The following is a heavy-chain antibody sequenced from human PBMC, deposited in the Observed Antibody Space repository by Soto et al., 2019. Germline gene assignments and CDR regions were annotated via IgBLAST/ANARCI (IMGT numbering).Heavy chain of an antibody. V-gene: IGHV4-59*08. CDR1: GGSISSYY. CDR2: IYYSGST. J-gene: IGHJ4*02. Sequence: SETLSLTCTVSGGSISSYYWSWIRQPPGKGLEWIGYIYYSGSTNYNPSLKSRVTISVDTSKNQFSLKLSSVTAADTAVYYCARHYYFDYWGQGTLVTVSS. CDR3: ARHYYFDY.